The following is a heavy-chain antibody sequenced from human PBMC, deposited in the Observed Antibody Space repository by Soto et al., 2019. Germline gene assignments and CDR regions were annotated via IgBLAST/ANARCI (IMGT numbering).Heavy chain of an antibody. CDR1: GFTFSGYA. D-gene: IGHD1-20*01. Sequence: GGSLRLSCAASGFTFSGYAMTWVRRAPGKGLEWVSTTGATGRTTYYADSVKGRFTVSRDNSKNTLDLQMSSLRVEDTAVYYCATVHNTSRSFDYWGQGTLVTVSS. J-gene: IGHJ4*02. V-gene: IGHV3-23*01. CDR3: ATVHNTSRSFDY. CDR2: TGATGRTT.